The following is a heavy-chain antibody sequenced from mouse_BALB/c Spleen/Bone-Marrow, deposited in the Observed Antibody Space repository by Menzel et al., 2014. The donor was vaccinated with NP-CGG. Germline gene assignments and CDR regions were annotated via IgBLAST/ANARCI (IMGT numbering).Heavy chain of an antibody. CDR1: GFNIKDTY. Sequence: VQLQQSGAELVKPGASVKLSCTASGFNIKDTYMHWVKQRPEQGLEWIGRIDPANGNTKYDPKFQGKATITADTSSNTAYLQLSSLTSENTAVYYCARWEYYAMDYWGQGTSVTVSS. J-gene: IGHJ4*01. D-gene: IGHD4-1*01. CDR3: ARWEYYAMDY. CDR2: IDPANGNT. V-gene: IGHV14-3*02.